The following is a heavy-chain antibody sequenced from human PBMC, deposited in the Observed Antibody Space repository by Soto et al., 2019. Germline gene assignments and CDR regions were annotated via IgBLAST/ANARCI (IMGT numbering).Heavy chain of an antibody. CDR3: ARVATSNWFDP. V-gene: IGHV1-18*01. CDR2: ISAYNGNT. D-gene: IGHD5-12*01. Sequence: ASVKVSCKASGYTFTSDGSSWVRQAPGQGLEWMGWISAYNGNTNYAQKLQGRVTMTTDTSTSTAYMELRSLRSDDTAVYYCARVATSNWFDPWGQGTLVTVSS. CDR1: GYTFTSDG. J-gene: IGHJ5*02.